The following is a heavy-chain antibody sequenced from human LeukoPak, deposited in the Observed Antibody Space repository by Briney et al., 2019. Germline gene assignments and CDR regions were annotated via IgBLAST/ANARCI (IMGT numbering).Heavy chain of an antibody. CDR1: GYTFTGYY. Sequence: ASVKVSCKASGYTFTGYYMHWVRQAPGRGLEWMGRINPNSGGTNYAQKFQGRVTMTRGTSISTAYMELSRLRSDDTAVYYCATIFGSTPDYWGQGTLVTVSS. V-gene: IGHV1-2*06. CDR3: ATIFGSTPDY. CDR2: INPNSGGT. D-gene: IGHD3-10*02. J-gene: IGHJ4*02.